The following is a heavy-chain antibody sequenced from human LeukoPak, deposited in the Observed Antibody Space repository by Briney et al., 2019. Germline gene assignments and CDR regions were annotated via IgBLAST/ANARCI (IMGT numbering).Heavy chain of an antibody. CDR2: ISSSSSYI. V-gene: IGHV3-21*04. J-gene: IGHJ4*02. CDR1: GFTFSSYS. Sequence: GGSLRLSCAASGFTFSSYSMNWVRQAPGKGLEWVSSISSSSSYIYYADSVKGRFTISRDNSKNTLYLQMNSLRAEDTAVYYCAKVDYSGGPPTYYFDYWGQGTLVTVSS. CDR3: AKVDYSGGPPTYYFDY. D-gene: IGHD2-15*01.